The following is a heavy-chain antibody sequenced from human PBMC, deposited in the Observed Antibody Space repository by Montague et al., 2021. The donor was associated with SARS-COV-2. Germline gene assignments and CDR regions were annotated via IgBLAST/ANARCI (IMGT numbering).Heavy chain of an antibody. V-gene: IGHV2-70*11. Sequence: PELVKPTQTLTLTCTFSGFSLTTSALCVSWIRQPPGKAPEWLARIDWDDDKHYNASLKTRLTISKDTSKNHVVLTMNNMDPVDTGTYYCARSGQPAGNYAPLGYSGLDVWGRGTTVIVPS. CDR3: ARSGQPAGNYAPLGYSGLDV. D-gene: IGHD2-21*01. CDR1: GFSLTTSALC. CDR2: IDWDDDK. J-gene: IGHJ6*02.